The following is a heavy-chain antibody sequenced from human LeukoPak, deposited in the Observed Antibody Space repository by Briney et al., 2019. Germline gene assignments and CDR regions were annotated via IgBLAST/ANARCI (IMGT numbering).Heavy chain of an antibody. D-gene: IGHD4-11*01. CDR3: AMTTVRTAFDY. CDR2: ISSNVNYI. Sequence: PGGSLRLSCAASGFTFSTYTMNWVRQAPGKGLEWVSAISSNVNYIYYTDSVKGRFTISRDNSKNTLYLQMNSLRAEDTAVYYCAMTTVRTAFDYWGQGTLVTVSS. CDR1: GFTFSTYT. J-gene: IGHJ4*02. V-gene: IGHV3-21*04.